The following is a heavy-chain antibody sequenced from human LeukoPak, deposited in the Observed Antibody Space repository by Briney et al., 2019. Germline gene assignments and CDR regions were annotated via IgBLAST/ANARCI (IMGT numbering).Heavy chain of an antibody. V-gene: IGHV1-8*03. CDR2: MNPNSGNT. J-gene: IGHJ4*02. CDR1: GYTFTSYD. D-gene: IGHD5-18*01. Sequence: ASVTVSCKASGYTFTSYDINWVRQATGQGLEWMGWMNPNSGNTGYAQKFQGRVTITRNTSISTAYMELSSLRSEDTAVYYCARGLATYSYGLGGDYWGQGTLVTVSS. CDR3: ARGLATYSYGLGGDY.